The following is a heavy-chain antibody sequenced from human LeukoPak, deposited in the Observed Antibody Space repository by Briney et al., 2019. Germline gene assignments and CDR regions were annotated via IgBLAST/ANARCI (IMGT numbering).Heavy chain of an antibody. CDR3: ARLNYDNTSYYSNYFEY. V-gene: IGHV3-23*01. D-gene: IGHD3-22*01. J-gene: IGHJ4*02. CDR2: ISGSGNDT. CDR1: GFTFNIYG. Sequence: GGSLRLSCAASGFTFNIYGMGWVRQALGKGLEWVSVISGSGNDTYNADSVKGRFTISRDNSKHTVFLQMSSLRAEDTAVYYCARLNYDNTSYYSNYFEYWGQGTLVTVSS.